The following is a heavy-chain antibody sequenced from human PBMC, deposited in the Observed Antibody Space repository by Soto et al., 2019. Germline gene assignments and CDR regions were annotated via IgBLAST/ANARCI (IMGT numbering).Heavy chain of an antibody. Sequence: SETLSLTCTVSGGSISSYYWSWIRQPPGKGLEWIGYIYYSGSTNYNPSLKSRVTISVDTSKNQFSLKLSSVTAADTAVYYCARVAWDTAMLGWSKMDNNYYYYGMDVWGQGTTVTVSS. J-gene: IGHJ6*02. CDR2: IYYSGST. CDR1: GGSISSYY. CDR3: ARVAWDTAMLGWSKMDNNYYYYGMDV. V-gene: IGHV4-59*01. D-gene: IGHD5-18*01.